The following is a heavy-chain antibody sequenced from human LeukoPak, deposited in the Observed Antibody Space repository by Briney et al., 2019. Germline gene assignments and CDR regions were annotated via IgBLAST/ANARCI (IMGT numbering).Heavy chain of an antibody. Sequence: SETLSLTCTVSGGSINTYYWSWIRQPPGKKLEWIGYIYYSGSTNYNPSLKSRVTMSVDTSKNQFSLKLSSVTAADTAVYYCARGYGSSGWTIFDYWGQGTLVTVSS. D-gene: IGHD6-19*01. J-gene: IGHJ4*02. CDR2: IYYSGST. CDR1: GGSINTYY. CDR3: ARGYGSSGWTIFDY. V-gene: IGHV4-59*12.